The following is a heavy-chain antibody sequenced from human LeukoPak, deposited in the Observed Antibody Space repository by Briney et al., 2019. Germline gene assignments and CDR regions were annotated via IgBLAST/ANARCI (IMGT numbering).Heavy chain of an antibody. V-gene: IGHV4-59*01. Sequence: FYYTGTSYNPSLKSRVTISADTSKNQFSLNLSSATAADTAVYYCASRKLGNDYWGQGTLVTVSS. CDR3: ASRKLGNDY. CDR2: FYYTGT. J-gene: IGHJ4*02. D-gene: IGHD7-27*01.